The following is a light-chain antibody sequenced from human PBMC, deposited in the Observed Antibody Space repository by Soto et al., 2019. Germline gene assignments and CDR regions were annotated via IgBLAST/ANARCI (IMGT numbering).Light chain of an antibody. CDR2: GAS. V-gene: IGKV3-11*01. Sequence: EIVMTQSPATLSVSPGQRATLSCRASQTVSSSLAWYQQKPGQAPRLLIHGASNRATGIPDRFSGSGSGTDFTLTISNLEPEDFAVYYCQQHSHWPPWTFGQGTKGDIK. CDR3: QQHSHWPPWT. J-gene: IGKJ1*01. CDR1: QTVSSS.